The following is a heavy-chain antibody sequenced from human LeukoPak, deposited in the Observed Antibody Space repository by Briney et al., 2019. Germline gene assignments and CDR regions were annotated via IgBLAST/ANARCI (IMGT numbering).Heavy chain of an antibody. CDR3: ARRGSGWHWYFDL. CDR1: GGSISSGGYY. J-gene: IGHJ2*01. CDR2: IYYSGST. Sequence: SQTLSLTCTVSGGSISSGGYYWSWIRQHPGKGLEWIGYIYYSGSTNYNPSLKSRVTISVDTSKNQFSLKLSSVTAADTAVYYCARRGSGWHWYFDLWGRGTLVTVSS. V-gene: IGHV4-31*03. D-gene: IGHD6-19*01.